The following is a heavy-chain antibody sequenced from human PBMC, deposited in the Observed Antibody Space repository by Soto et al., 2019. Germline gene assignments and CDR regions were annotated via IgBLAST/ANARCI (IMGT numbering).Heavy chain of an antibody. D-gene: IGHD6-13*01. Sequence: GGSLRLSCSASGFTFSIYAMHWVRQAPGKGLEYVSSISTNGGSTHYADSVKGRFTISRDNSKNTQYLQMSSLRADDTAVYYCARIAAAGTNFDYWGQGTLVTVSS. J-gene: IGHJ4*02. CDR3: ARIAAAGTNFDY. V-gene: IGHV3-64D*06. CDR1: GFTFSIYA. CDR2: ISTNGGST.